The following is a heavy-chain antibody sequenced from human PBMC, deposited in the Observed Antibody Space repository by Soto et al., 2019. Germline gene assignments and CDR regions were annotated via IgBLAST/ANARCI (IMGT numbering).Heavy chain of an antibody. CDR1: GFTFSSYA. J-gene: IGHJ4*02. CDR3: AKDLKPRITMVHDFDY. CDR2: ISGSGGST. Sequence: PGGSLKLSCAASGFTFSSYAMSWVRQAPGKGLEWVSAISGSGGSTYYADSVKGRFTISRDNSKNTLYLQMNSLRAEDTAVYYCAKDLKPRITMVHDFDYWGQGTLVTVSS. D-gene: IGHD3-10*01. V-gene: IGHV3-23*01.